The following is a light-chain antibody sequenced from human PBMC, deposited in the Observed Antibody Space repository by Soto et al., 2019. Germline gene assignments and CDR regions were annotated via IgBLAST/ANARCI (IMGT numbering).Light chain of an antibody. CDR1: QSISSW. V-gene: IGKV1-5*01. CDR3: QQYNSYSKYT. Sequence: DIQMTQSPSTLSASVGDRVTITFRASQSISSWLAWYQQKPGKAPKLLIYDASSLESGVPSRFSGSGSGTEFTLTISSLQPDDFATYYCQQYNSYSKYTFGQGTKLEIK. J-gene: IGKJ2*01. CDR2: DAS.